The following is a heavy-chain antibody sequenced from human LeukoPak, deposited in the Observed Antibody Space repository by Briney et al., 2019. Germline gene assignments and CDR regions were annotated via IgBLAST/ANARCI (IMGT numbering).Heavy chain of an antibody. Sequence: SETLSLTCTVSGGSISSYYWSWIRQPPGKGLEWIGYIYYSGSTNYNPSLKSRVTISVDTSKNQFSLKLSSVTAADTAVYYCASTSPYYYDSSDYYQMGYYGMDVWGQGTTVTVSS. D-gene: IGHD3-22*01. CDR3: ASTSPYYYDSSDYYQMGYYGMDV. CDR1: GGSISSYY. V-gene: IGHV4-59*01. CDR2: IYYSGST. J-gene: IGHJ6*02.